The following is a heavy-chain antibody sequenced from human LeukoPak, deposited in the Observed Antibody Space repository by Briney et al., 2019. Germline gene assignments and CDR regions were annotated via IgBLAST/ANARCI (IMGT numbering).Heavy chain of an antibody. J-gene: IGHJ4*02. CDR2: INANSGDT. D-gene: IGHD1-26*01. Sequence: ASVKVSCKASGYTFNGYYMHWVRQAPGQGLEWMGWINANSGDTKFAQKFQGRVTMTRDTSITTAYMELTRLRSDDTAVYYCARDPPKSGTHEFDYWGQGTLVAVSS. V-gene: IGHV1-2*02. CDR1: GYTFNGYY. CDR3: ARDPPKSGTHEFDY.